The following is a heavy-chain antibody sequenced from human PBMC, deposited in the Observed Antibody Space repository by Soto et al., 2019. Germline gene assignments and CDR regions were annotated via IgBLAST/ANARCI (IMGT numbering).Heavy chain of an antibody. CDR2: LSYLGTT. J-gene: IGHJ4*02. CDR3: ARGCIAVTTHLCY. D-gene: IGHD4-17*01. Sequence: SETLSLTCTVSNDSIRSGTYYWAWIRQPPGRGLEWMGSLSYLGTTDYNPSLKSRVTISKDASKNQFSLKLTSVTAADTAVYYCARGCIAVTTHLCYWGQGTLVTVSS. CDR1: NDSIRSGTYY. V-gene: IGHV4-39*07.